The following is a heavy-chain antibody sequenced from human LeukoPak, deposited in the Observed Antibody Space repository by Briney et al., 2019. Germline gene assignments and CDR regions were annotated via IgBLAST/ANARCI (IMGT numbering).Heavy chain of an antibody. V-gene: IGHV4-61*05. Sequence: SETLSLTCTVSGGSISSSSYYWGWIRQPPGKRLEWIGYIYDSGSTNYNPSLKSRVTISVDTSKNQFSLKLSSVTAADTAVYYCARYSYGVGAFDIWGQGTMVTVSS. CDR3: ARYSYGVGAFDI. CDR1: GGSISSSSYY. J-gene: IGHJ3*02. CDR2: IYDSGST. D-gene: IGHD5-18*01.